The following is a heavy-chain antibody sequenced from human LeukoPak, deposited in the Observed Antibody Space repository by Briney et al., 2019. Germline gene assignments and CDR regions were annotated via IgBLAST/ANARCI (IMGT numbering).Heavy chain of an antibody. CDR1: GLTFSNAW. D-gene: IGHD4-17*01. V-gene: IGHV3-15*01. CDR3: TTETYYGYFGY. CDR2: IRSKTDGGTR. Sequence: GGSLRLSCAAPGLTFSNAWMSWVRQAPGKGLEWVGRIRSKTDGGTRDYAAFVKGRFSISRHDSKNTLYLQMNSLKSEDTAVYYCTTETYYGYFGYWGQGTLVTVSS. J-gene: IGHJ4*02.